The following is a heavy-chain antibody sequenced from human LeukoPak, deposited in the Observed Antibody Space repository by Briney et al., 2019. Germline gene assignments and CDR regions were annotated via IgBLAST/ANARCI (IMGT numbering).Heavy chain of an antibody. J-gene: IGHJ5*02. Sequence: SVKVSFKASGGTFSSYAISWVRQAPGQGLEWMGGIIPIFGTANYAQKFQGRVTITADESTSTAYMELSSLRSEDTAVYYCARDQLPATPTYYYGSGGTWGQGTLVTVSS. CDR2: IIPIFGTA. D-gene: IGHD3-10*01. V-gene: IGHV1-69*01. CDR3: ARDQLPATPTYYYGSGGT. CDR1: GGTFSSYA.